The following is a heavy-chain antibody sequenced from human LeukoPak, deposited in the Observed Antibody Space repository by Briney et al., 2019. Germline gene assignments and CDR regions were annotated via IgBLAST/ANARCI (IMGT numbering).Heavy chain of an antibody. D-gene: IGHD6-6*01. CDR2: IKQDGSEK. V-gene: IGHV3-7*01. Sequence: GGFLRLSCVASGFTFSSYWMSWVRQAPGKGLEWVANIKQDGSEKYYVDSVKGRFTISRDNSKNTLYLQMNSLRAEDTAVYYCAKGGTLYSSSSHYDYWGQGTLVTVSS. J-gene: IGHJ4*02. CDR3: AKGGTLYSSSSHYDY. CDR1: GFTFSSYW.